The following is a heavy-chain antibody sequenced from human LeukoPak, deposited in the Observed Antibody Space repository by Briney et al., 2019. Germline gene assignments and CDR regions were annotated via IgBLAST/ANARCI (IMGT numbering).Heavy chain of an antibody. D-gene: IGHD1-20*01. J-gene: IGHJ4*02. CDR2: ISAYNGNT. CDR3: ARDVRYNWNDPSSFDY. CDR1: GYTFTSYG. V-gene: IGHV1-18*01. Sequence: GASVKVSCKASGYTFTSYGISWVRQAPGQGLEWMGWISAYNGNTNYAQKLQGRVTMTRDTSTSTVYMELSSLRSEDTAVYYCARDVRYNWNDPSSFDYWGQGTLVTVSS.